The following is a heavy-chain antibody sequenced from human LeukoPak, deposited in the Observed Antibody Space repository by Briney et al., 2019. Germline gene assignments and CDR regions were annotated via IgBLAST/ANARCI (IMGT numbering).Heavy chain of an antibody. D-gene: IGHD5-12*01. CDR3: ARGPSGYHNT. CDR1: GFTLSTYG. CDR2: ISGSGGST. Sequence: GGTLRLSCAASGFTLSTYGMSWVRQAPGKGLEWVSSISGSGGSTYYADSVKGRFTISRDTSKNTMYLQMNSLRAEDTAVYYCARGPSGYHNTGGQGTLVTVSS. V-gene: IGHV3-23*01. J-gene: IGHJ4*02.